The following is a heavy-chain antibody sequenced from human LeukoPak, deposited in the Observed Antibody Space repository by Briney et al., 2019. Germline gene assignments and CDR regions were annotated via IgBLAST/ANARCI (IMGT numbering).Heavy chain of an antibody. CDR2: ISASGGNT. J-gene: IGHJ5*02. CDR1: GFTFSSYS. V-gene: IGHV3-23*01. CDR3: AREVASAAVGTLGFDP. Sequence: HPGGSLRPSCAASGFTFSSYSMNWVRQAPGKGLEWVSAISASGGNTYYADFVKGRFTISRDNSKNTLYLQMNSLRAEDTALYYCAREVASAAVGTLGFDPWGQGTLVTVSS. D-gene: IGHD6-13*01.